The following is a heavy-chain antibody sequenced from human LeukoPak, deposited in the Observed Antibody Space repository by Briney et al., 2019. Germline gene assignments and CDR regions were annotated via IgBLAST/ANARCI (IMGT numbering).Heavy chain of an antibody. Sequence: PGGSVRLSCTACGCTYGDYDMNWFRQARWKGREWVGFIRRKAYGGTTEYAAYGKVNFTMSRDESKCFSYLQMHSLKTEDTAVYYCTRRSDDGDYWGQGTLVTVSS. V-gene: IGHV3-49*03. J-gene: IGHJ4*02. CDR2: IRRKAYGGTT. CDR1: GCTYGDYD. CDR3: TRRSDDGDY. D-gene: IGHD1-1*01.